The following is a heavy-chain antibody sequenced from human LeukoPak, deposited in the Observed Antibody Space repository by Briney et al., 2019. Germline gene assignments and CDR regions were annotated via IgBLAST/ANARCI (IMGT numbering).Heavy chain of an antibody. J-gene: IGHJ4*02. V-gene: IGHV4-59*01. D-gene: IGHD5-12*01. Sequence: SETLSLSCTVCGGSISNYYWNWIRQPPAKELEGIGYIYNSRSINYNPSLKSRVNISVDTPKNQFSLRLTSVSAADTAVYYCARGFDSKSTYFDYWGQGTLLTVSS. CDR2: IYNSRSI. CDR1: GGSISNYY. CDR3: ARGFDSKSTYFDY.